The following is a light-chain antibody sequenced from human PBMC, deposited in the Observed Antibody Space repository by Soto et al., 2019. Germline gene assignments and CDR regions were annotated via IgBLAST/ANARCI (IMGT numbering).Light chain of an antibody. J-gene: IGKJ1*01. CDR3: QQYYSTPWT. CDR1: QSVLYSSNNKNY. Sequence: DIVMTQSPDSLAVSLGERATINCKSSQSVLYSSNNKNYLAWYQQKPGQPPKLLIYWASTRESGVHDRFSGNESGKEFTLTISSLQAEDVAVYYCQQYYSTPWTFGQGTKVEIK. V-gene: IGKV4-1*01. CDR2: WAS.